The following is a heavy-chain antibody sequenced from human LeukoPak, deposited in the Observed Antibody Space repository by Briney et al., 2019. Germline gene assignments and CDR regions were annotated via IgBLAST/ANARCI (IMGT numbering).Heavy chain of an antibody. D-gene: IGHD2-2*01. CDR2: INPNSGGT. V-gene: IGHV1-2*02. J-gene: IGHJ4*02. CDR3: ARDSGDCSSTSCLFDY. Sequence: ASVKVSCKASGYTFTGYYMHWVRQAPGHGLEWMGGINPNSGGTNYAQKFQGRVTMTRDTSISTAYRELSRLRSDDTAVYYCARDSGDCSSTSCLFDYWGQGTLVTVSS. CDR1: GYTFTGYY.